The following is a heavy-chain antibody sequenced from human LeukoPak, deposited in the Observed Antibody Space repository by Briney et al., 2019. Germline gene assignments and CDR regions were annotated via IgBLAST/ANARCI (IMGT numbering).Heavy chain of an antibody. D-gene: IGHD6-19*01. CDR1: GGSITSYSYY. Sequence: SETLSLTCTVSGGSITSYSYYWGWIRQPPGEWMEWIASIYYGGDTNYNPSLKSRVTLSVDTSKNPSSLKLISVTAADTAVYYCARHRRSSGWPYYFDYWGQGTLVAVSS. CDR2: IYYGGDT. V-gene: IGHV4-39*01. J-gene: IGHJ4*02. CDR3: ARHRRSSGWPYYFDY.